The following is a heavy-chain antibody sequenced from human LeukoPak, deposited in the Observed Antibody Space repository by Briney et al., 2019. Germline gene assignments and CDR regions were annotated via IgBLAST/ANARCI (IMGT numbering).Heavy chain of an antibody. CDR1: GFTFSSYW. V-gene: IGHV3-7*01. CDR3: ARTNVRLRNAFDI. Sequence: PGGSLRLSCAASGFTFSSYWMSWVRQAPGKGLEWVANIKQDGSEKYYVDSVKGRFTISRDNAKNSLYLQMNSLRAEDTAVYYCARTNVRLRNAFDIWGQGTMVTVSS. J-gene: IGHJ3*02. D-gene: IGHD3-10*02. CDR2: IKQDGSEK.